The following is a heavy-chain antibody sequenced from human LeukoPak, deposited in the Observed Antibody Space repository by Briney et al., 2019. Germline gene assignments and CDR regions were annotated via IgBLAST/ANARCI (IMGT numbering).Heavy chain of an antibody. CDR3: AREALYSGYAAFDI. V-gene: IGHV4-59*01. J-gene: IGHJ3*02. CDR2: IYYSGST. D-gene: IGHD5-12*01. Sequence: PSETLSLTWTVAGGSISSYYWSWIRQPPGKGLEWIGYIYYSGSTNYNPSLKSRVTISVDTSKNQFSLKLSSVTAADTAVYYCAREALYSGYAAFDIWGQGTMVTVSS. CDR1: GGSISSYY.